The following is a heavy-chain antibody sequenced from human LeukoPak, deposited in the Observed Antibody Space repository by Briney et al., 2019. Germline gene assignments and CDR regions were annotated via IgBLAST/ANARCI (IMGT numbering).Heavy chain of an antibody. CDR3: ARVNDYGSVL. D-gene: IGHD3-10*01. J-gene: IGHJ3*01. Sequence: SETLSLTCTVSGGSISGYYCSWVRQPPGKGLEWIGYIYYSGNTNSNPSLKSRVTISVDTSKNQCSLKLSSVTAADTAVYYCARVNDYGSVLWGQGTRVTVSS. CDR1: GGSISGYY. V-gene: IGHV4-59*01. CDR2: IYYSGNT.